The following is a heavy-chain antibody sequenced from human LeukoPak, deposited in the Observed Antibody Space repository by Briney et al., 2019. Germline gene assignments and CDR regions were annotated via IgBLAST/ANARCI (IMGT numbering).Heavy chain of an antibody. CDR1: GITLSNYG. CDR2: NSGSGGGT. CDR3: AKRGVVIRVILVGFHKEAYYFDS. V-gene: IGHV3-23*01. Sequence: GGSLRLSCEVSGITLSNYGMSWVRQAPGKGLEWVAGNSGSGGGTHYAESVKGRFTISRDNSKNTLYLQMNSLRAEDTAVYFCAKRGVVIRVILVGFHKEAYYFDSWGQGALVSVSS. J-gene: IGHJ4*02. D-gene: IGHD3-22*01.